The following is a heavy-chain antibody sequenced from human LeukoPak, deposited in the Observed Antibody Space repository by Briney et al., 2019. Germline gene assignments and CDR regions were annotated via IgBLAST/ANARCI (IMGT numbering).Heavy chain of an antibody. Sequence: SQTLSLTCAISGDSVSSDNAAWTWIRQSPSRGLEWLGRIYYRAKWYNDYPVSLRSRIIIDPDTSKNQFSLQLNSVTSEDTALYYCAREDNDSGYSLWGQGTLVTVSS. J-gene: IGHJ4*02. CDR3: AREDNDSGYSL. V-gene: IGHV6-1*01. CDR1: GDSVSSDNAA. CDR2: IYYRAKWYN. D-gene: IGHD3-22*01.